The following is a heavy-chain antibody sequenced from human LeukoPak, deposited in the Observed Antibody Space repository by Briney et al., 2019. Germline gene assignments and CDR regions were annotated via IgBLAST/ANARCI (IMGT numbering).Heavy chain of an antibody. V-gene: IGHV3-23*01. CDR1: GFTFSSYA. Sequence: PGGSLRLSCAASGFTFSSYAMSWVRQAPGKGLEWVSAISGSGGSTYYADSVKGRFTISRDNSKNTLYLQMNSLRAEDTAVYYCAKDKGYGDYVLYGMDVWGQGTTVTVSS. CDR2: ISGSGGST. J-gene: IGHJ6*02. D-gene: IGHD4-17*01. CDR3: AKDKGYGDYVLYGMDV.